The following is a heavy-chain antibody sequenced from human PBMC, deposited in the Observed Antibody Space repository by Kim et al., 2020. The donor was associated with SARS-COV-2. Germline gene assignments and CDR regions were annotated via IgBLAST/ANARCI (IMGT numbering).Heavy chain of an antibody. CDR2: ISGSGGST. D-gene: IGHD3-10*01. J-gene: IGHJ6*02. V-gene: IGHV3-23*01. CDR3: AKEGPFYYGSGIIYGMDV. Sequence: GGSLRLSCAASGFTFSSYAMSWVRQAPGKGLEWVSAISGSGGSTYYADSVKGRFTISRDNSKNTLYLQMNSLRAEDTAVYYCAKEGPFYYGSGIIYGMDVWGQGTTVTVSS. CDR1: GFTFSSYA.